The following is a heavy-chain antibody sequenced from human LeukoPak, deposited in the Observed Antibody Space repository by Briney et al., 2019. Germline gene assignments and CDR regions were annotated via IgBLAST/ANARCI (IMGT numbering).Heavy chain of an antibody. Sequence: ASVKVSCKASGYTFTGYYLHWVRQAPGQGLEWMGWINPNIGDTNYAQKFQGRVTMTRDTSISTAYMELNRLTSDDTAVYYCARGRKRQTYYYDSSGRSPYAFDIWXXGTMVTVSS. CDR1: GYTFTGYY. D-gene: IGHD3-22*01. CDR2: INPNIGDT. CDR3: ARGRKRQTYYYDSSGRSPYAFDI. V-gene: IGHV1-2*02. J-gene: IGHJ3*02.